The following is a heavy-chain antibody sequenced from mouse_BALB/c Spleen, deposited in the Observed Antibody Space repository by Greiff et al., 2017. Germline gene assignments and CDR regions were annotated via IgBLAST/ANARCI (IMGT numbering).Heavy chain of an antibody. Sequence: QVQLQQPGAELVRPGASVKLSCKASGYSFTSYWMNWVKQRPGQGLEWIGDIYPGRGITNYNEKFKSKATLTLDTSSSTAYMQLSSLTSEDSAVYYCSRSGLYAMDYWGQGTSVTVSS. CDR1: GYSFTSYW. CDR2: IYPGRGIT. V-gene: IGHV1-55*01. CDR3: SRSGLYAMDY. J-gene: IGHJ4*01.